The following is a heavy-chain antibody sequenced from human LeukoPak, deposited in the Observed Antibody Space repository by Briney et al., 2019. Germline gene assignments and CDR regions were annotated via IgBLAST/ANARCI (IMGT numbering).Heavy chain of an antibody. CDR2: ISGSGGST. CDR3: AKPRGSCSSTSCYIDAFDI. J-gene: IGHJ3*02. CDR1: GFTFSSYA. D-gene: IGHD2-2*01. V-gene: IGHV3-23*01. Sequence: GGSLRLSCAASGFTFSSYAMSWVCQAPGKGLEWVSAISGSGGSTYYADSVKGRFTISRDNSKNTLYLQMNSLRAEDTAVYYCAKPRGSCSSTSCYIDAFDIWGQGTMVTVSS.